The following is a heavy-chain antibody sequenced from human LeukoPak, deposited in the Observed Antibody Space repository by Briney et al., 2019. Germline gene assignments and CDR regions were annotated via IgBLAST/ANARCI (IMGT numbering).Heavy chain of an antibody. V-gene: IGHV1-69*05. CDR1: GGTFSSYA. Sequence: GASVKVSWKASGGTFSSYAISWVRQAPGQGLEWMGGIIPIFGTANYAQKFQGRVTITTDESTSTAYMELSSLRSEDTAVYYCARGYCSSTSCYMRNYYYYYMDVWGKGTTVTVSS. CDR3: ARGYCSSTSCYMRNYYYYYMDV. D-gene: IGHD2-2*02. J-gene: IGHJ6*03. CDR2: IIPIFGTA.